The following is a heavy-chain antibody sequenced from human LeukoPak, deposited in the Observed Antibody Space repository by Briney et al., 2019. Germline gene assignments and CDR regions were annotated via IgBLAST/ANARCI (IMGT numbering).Heavy chain of an antibody. CDR2: VYTGGST. Sequence: SETLSLTCTVSRDSISSYYWSWVRQPAGKGLEWIGRVYTGGSTNYNPSLKSRITMSGDTSKNQFSLKLNSVTAADTAVYYCARDKWFGELSDWGQGTLVTVSS. CDR3: ARDKWFGELSD. CDR1: RDSISSYY. J-gene: IGHJ4*02. V-gene: IGHV4-4*07. D-gene: IGHD3-10*01.